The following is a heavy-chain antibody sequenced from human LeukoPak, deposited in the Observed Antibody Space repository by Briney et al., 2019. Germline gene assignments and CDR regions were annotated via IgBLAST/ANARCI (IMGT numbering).Heavy chain of an antibody. CDR2: IKSKTERGTT. Sequence: GGSLRLSCAASGFTFSNALMSWVRQTPGKGLEWVGRIKSKTERGTTDFAAPVKGRFTISRDDSKNTVYLQMNSLKTEDTAVYYCTTGLVSDGYNSHWGQGTLVSVSS. J-gene: IGHJ4*02. D-gene: IGHD5-24*01. CDR3: TTGLVSDGYNSH. V-gene: IGHV3-15*01. CDR1: GFTFSNAL.